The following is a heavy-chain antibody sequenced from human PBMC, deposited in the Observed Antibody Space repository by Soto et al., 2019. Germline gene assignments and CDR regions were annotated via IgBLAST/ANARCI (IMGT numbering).Heavy chain of an antibody. D-gene: IGHD4-17*01. J-gene: IGHJ3*02. CDR2: INHSGST. V-gene: IGHV4-34*01. Sequence: QVQLQQWGAGLLKPSETLSLTCAVYGGSFSGYYWSWIRQPPGKGLEWIGEINHSGSTNYNPSLKSRVAISVGTAKNQFSLKLSSVSAADTAVYYCASPTVPRNAFDIWGQGTMVTVSS. CDR3: ASPTVPRNAFDI. CDR1: GGSFSGYY.